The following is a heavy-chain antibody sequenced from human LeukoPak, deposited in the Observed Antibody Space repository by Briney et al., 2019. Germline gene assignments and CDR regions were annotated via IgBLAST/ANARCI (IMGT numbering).Heavy chain of an antibody. Sequence: GGSLRLSCVASGFTFSTYWMHWVRQAPGKGLVWVSRIRSDGSSTSNADSVKGRFTISRDGAKNTLYLQMNSLRVGDTAVYYCARGLTDEHQLILHWFDPWGQGTLVTVSS. CDR1: GFTFSTYW. CDR2: IRSDGSST. V-gene: IGHV3-74*01. J-gene: IGHJ5*02. CDR3: ARGLTDEHQLILHWFDP. D-gene: IGHD2-2*01.